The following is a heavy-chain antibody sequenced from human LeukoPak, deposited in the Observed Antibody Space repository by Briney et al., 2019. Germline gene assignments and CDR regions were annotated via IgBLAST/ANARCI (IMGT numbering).Heavy chain of an antibody. V-gene: IGHV4-4*08. J-gene: IGHJ4*02. CDR2: IYTRGST. Sequence: SETLFLTCTLSGGSISRYYWRCSPQPPGKGLERGGYIYTRGSTNYNPSIKSRVIILVDSSKNQFSLKLSSVTAADTAVYYCARTPNDSSGWLFDYWGQGTLVTVSS. CDR1: GGSISRYY. D-gene: IGHD6-19*01. CDR3: ARTPNDSSGWLFDY.